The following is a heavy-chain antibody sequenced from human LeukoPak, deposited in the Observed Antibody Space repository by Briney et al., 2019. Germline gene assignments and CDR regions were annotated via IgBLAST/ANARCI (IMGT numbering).Heavy chain of an antibody. CDR1: GVSITSGGYY. Sequence: SETLSLTCTVSGVSITSGGYYWMWIRQPAGKGLEWIGHVYTSGSTKYNPSLKTPVSIDTSKNHFSLKVDSVTAADTAVYYCARALGIEDYWGQGTLVIVSS. D-gene: IGHD3-16*01. CDR2: VYTSGST. J-gene: IGHJ4*02. CDR3: ARALGIEDY. V-gene: IGHV4-61*09.